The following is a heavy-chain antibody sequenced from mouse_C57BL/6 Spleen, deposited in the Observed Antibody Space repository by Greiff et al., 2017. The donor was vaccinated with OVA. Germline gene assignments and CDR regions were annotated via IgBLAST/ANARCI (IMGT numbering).Heavy chain of an antibody. Sequence: DVKLVESGPGLVKPSQSLSLTCSVTGYSITSGYYWNWIRQFPGNKLEWMGYISYDGSNNYNPSLKNRISITRDTSKNQFFLKLNSVTTEDTATYYCAREWLRRGDYFDYWGQGTTLTVSS. D-gene: IGHD2-2*01. CDR1: GYSITSGYY. J-gene: IGHJ2*01. CDR3: AREWLRRGDYFDY. V-gene: IGHV3-6*01. CDR2: ISYDGSN.